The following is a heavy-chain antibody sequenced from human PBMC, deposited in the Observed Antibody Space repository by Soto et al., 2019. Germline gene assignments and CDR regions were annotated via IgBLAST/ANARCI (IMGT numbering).Heavy chain of an antibody. CDR2: INHSGST. V-gene: IGHV4-34*01. CDR3: ARGPPRYDYVWGSCRYRMDWWFDP. CDR1: GGSFSGYY. D-gene: IGHD3-16*02. Sequence: SETLSLTCAVYGGSFSGYYWSWIRQPPGKGLEWIGEINHSGSTNYNPSLKSRVTISVDTSKNQFSLKLSSVTAADTAVYYCARGPPRYDYVWGSCRYRMDWWFDPWGQGTLVTVSS. J-gene: IGHJ5*02.